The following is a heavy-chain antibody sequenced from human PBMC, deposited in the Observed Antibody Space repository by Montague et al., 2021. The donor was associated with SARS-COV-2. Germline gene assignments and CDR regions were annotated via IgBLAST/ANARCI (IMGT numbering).Heavy chain of an antibody. V-gene: IGHV4-59*13. D-gene: IGHD5-24*01. Sequence: SETLSLTCTVSGGSISSYYCRWIRQPPGKGLEWIGYIHYSGSTNXNPSLKRPVPISVDTSKNQFSLKLSSVTAADTAVYYCAGADVEMATIKSGGPFYHFDYWGQGTLVTVSS. J-gene: IGHJ4*01. CDR1: GGSISSYY. CDR2: IHYSGST. CDR3: AGADVEMATIKSGGPFYHFDY.